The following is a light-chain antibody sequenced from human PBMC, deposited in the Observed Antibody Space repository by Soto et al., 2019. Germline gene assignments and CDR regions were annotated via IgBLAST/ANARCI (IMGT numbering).Light chain of an antibody. CDR1: QGISNY. V-gene: IGKV1-27*01. Sequence: DIQMTQSPSSLSASVGDTVTITCRASQGISNYLAWYQQKPGQVPNLLIYAASTLQSGVPSHFSSSASETDFTLSISSLRPEDVATYYCQKYNNAPRTFGQGTKVEI. CDR3: QKYNNAPRT. J-gene: IGKJ1*01. CDR2: AAS.